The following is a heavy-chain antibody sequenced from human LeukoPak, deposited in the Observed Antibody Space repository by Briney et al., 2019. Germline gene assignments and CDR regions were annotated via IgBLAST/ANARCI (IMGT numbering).Heavy chain of an antibody. D-gene: IGHD2-21*02. J-gene: IGHJ5*02. Sequence: SETLSLTCSVSGDSISSTVYYWGWIRQPPGKGLEWIGSIYYSGGTYYNPSLKSRVTISVDTSRNQFSLNLRSVTAADTAVYYCARVTISRFDPWGQGTLVTVSS. V-gene: IGHV4-39*01. CDR3: ARVTISRFDP. CDR2: IYYSGGT. CDR1: GDSISSTVYY.